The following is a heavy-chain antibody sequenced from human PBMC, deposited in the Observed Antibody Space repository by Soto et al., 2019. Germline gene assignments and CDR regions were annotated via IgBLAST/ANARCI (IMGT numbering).Heavy chain of an antibody. Sequence: ASVKVSCKASGYFFTGYFIHWVRQAPGQGFQWMGWINPHSGDTDYKQTFQGRVSTTSDTSISTAYMELNSLRSDDTAVYFCARRRYDWNDDFDYWGQGTLVTVSS. D-gene: IGHD1-20*01. J-gene: IGHJ4*02. CDR2: INPHSGDT. CDR3: ARRRYDWNDDFDY. V-gene: IGHV1-2*02. CDR1: GYFFTGYF.